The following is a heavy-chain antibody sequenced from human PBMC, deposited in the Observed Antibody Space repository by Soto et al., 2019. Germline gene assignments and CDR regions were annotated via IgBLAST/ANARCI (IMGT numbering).Heavy chain of an antibody. J-gene: IGHJ6*02. V-gene: IGHV4-59*01. Sequence: SETLSLTCTVSGGSISSYYWSWIRQPPGKGLEWIGYIYYSGSTNYNPSLKSRVTISVDTSKNQFSLKLSSVTAADTAVYYCAGSGSHYYYSMDVWGQGTTVTVSS. D-gene: IGHD3-3*01. CDR1: GGSISSYY. CDR2: IYYSGST. CDR3: AGSGSHYYYSMDV.